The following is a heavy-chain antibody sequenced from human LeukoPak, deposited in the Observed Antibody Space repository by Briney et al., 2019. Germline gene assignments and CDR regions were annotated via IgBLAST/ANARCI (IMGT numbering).Heavy chain of an antibody. V-gene: IGHV4-38-2*02. CDR3: ARHRPRYCSGGSCAKGNAFDI. Sequence: PSETPSLTCTDSVYSISSGFYWGWIRQPPGKGLDWTGRIYYSGSTYSNPSLKSPVTISVETSNNPFPLKLSSVTGADTAVYYCARHRPRYCSGGSCAKGNAFDIWGQGTMVTVSS. CDR1: VYSISSGFY. J-gene: IGHJ3*02. D-gene: IGHD2-15*01. CDR2: IYYSGST.